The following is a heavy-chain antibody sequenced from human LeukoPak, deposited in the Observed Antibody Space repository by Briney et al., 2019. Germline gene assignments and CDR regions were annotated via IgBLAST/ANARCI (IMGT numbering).Heavy chain of an antibody. D-gene: IGHD4-17*01. Sequence: SETLSLTCIVSGGSISSSNYYWGWIRQSPGKGLEWIGSIYSRGSTYYNPSLKRRVIVSSDMSKNQFSLKLSSVTAADTAVYYCARTNYGDSYLDYWGQGTLVTVSS. J-gene: IGHJ4*02. CDR3: ARTNYGDSYLDY. V-gene: IGHV4-39*07. CDR1: GGSISSSNYY. CDR2: IYSRGST.